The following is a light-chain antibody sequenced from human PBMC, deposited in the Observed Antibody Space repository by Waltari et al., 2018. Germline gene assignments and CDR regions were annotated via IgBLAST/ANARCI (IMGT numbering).Light chain of an antibody. CDR2: DVS. Sequence: QSALTQPASVSGSPGQSITISCTGTSSDIGVYNPVSWYQQVPGKAPKLMIYDVSNRPSGVSSRFSGSKSGNTASLTISGLQAEDEADYFCSSYMDSSTLELFGGGTSLTVL. CDR3: SSYMDSSTLEL. CDR1: SSDIGVYNP. J-gene: IGLJ2*01. V-gene: IGLV2-14*03.